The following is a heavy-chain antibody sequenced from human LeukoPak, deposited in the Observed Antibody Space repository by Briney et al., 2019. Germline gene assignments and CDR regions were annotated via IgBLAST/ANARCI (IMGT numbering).Heavy chain of an antibody. Sequence: GGSLRLSCAASGFTFSSYAMSWVRQAPGKGLEWVSAISGSGGSTYYADSVKGRFTISRDNSKNTLYLQMNSLRAEDTAVYYCAKDTRPAPAGASDCWGLGTLVTVSS. J-gene: IGHJ4*02. V-gene: IGHV3-23*01. CDR1: GFTFSSYA. CDR2: ISGSGGST. D-gene: IGHD1-26*01. CDR3: AKDTRPAPAGASDC.